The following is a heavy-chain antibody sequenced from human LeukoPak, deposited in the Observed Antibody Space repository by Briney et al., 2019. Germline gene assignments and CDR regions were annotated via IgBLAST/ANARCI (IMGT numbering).Heavy chain of an antibody. J-gene: IGHJ4*02. CDR1: GFTFSSYG. CDR3: AKSEYFYGVVDY. CDR2: ISYDGSNK. Sequence: GGSLRLSCAASGFTFSSYGMHWVRQAPGKGLEWVAVISYDGSNKYYADSVKGRFTISRDNSKNTLYLQMNSLRAEGTAVYYCAKSEYFYGVVDYWGQGTLVTVSS. V-gene: IGHV3-30*18. D-gene: IGHD4-17*01.